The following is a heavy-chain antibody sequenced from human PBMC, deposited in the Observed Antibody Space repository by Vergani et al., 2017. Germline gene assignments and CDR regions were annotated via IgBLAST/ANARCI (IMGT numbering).Heavy chain of an antibody. D-gene: IGHD2-2*01. V-gene: IGHV4-39*01. J-gene: IGHJ4*02. CDR3: ARFNRGGFVVVPAAIDY. Sequence: QLQLQESGPGLVKPSETLYLTCTVSGGSISSSSYYWGWIRQPPGKGLEWIGSIYYSGSTYYNPSLKSRVTLSVDTSKNQFSLKLSSVTAADTAVYYCARFNRGGFVVVPAAIDYWGQGTLVTVSS. CDR1: GGSISSSSYY. CDR2: IYYSGST.